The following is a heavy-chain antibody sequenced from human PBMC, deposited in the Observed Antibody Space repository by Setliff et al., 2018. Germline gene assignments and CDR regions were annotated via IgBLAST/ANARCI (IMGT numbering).Heavy chain of an antibody. CDR3: ARARWSGGYYSGDKYYMDV. V-gene: IGHV4-61*09. CDR1: GGSISSGSNY. Sequence: PSETLSLTCTVSGGSISSGSNYWSWIRQPAGRGLEWIGYIYSSGTTDYNPSLKSRVTISLDSSRKQFSLEMTSLSAADTAIYYCARARWSGGYYSGDKYYMDVWGKGTTVTVSS. CDR2: IYSSGTT. J-gene: IGHJ6*03. D-gene: IGHD3-22*01.